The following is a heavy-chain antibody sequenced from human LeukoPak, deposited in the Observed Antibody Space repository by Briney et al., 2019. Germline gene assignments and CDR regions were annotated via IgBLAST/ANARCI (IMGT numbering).Heavy chain of an antibody. Sequence: GGSLRLSCAASGFTFSTFAMIWVRQPPGKGLEWVSSIFPSGGEIHYADSVRGRFTISRDNSKNTLYLQMNSLRAEDTAVYYCATPGYSSSWSRLDYWGQGTLVTVSS. CDR2: IFPSGGEI. V-gene: IGHV3-23*01. CDR3: ATPGYSSSWSRLDY. CDR1: GFTFSTFA. D-gene: IGHD6-13*01. J-gene: IGHJ4*02.